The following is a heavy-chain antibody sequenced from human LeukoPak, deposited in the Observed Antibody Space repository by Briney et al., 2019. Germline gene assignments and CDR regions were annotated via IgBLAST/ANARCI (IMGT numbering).Heavy chain of an antibody. V-gene: IGHV1-2*02. CDR1: GYTFTGYY. J-gene: IGHJ4*02. CDR2: INPNSGDT. CDR3: ARDQDK. Sequence: VSVKVSCKASGYTFTGYYLHWVRQAPGQGPEWMGWINPNSGDTDYAQKFQGRVTMTRDTSISTAYLELSSLRSDDTAVYYCARDQDKWGQGTLVTVSS.